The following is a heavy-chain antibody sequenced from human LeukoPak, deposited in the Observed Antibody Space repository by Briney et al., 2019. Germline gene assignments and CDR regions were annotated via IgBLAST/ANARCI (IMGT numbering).Heavy chain of an antibody. J-gene: IGHJ4*02. V-gene: IGHV3-30-3*01. CDR1: GFTFSSHS. D-gene: IGHD3-9*01. Sequence: GGSLRLSCAASGFTFSSHSMHWVRQAPGKGLEWVALTSYDGTNKYYADSVKGRFSISRDNSKNSLYLQMNSLRAEDTAVYYCARDGLYYDILTGPGPGYFDYWGQGTLVTVSS. CDR3: ARDGLYYDILTGPGPGYFDY. CDR2: TSYDGTNK.